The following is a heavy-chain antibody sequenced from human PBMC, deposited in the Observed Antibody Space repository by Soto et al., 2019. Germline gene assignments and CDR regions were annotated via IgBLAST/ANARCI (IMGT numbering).Heavy chain of an antibody. CDR2: IYHSETI. CDR3: AGRITKNSGCYFDD. V-gene: IGHV4-30-2*01. Sequence: QVELQESGSGLVKPSQTLSLMCTVSGASVDTSGSSWTWIRQPPGRGLQFIGYIYHSETIYYNPSLRSRVTISLDRSKYQLFLRLTSLTAADTAVYFCAGRITKNSGCYFDDWGQGSLVTVSS. CDR1: GASVDTSGSS. D-gene: IGHD1-20*01. J-gene: IGHJ4*02.